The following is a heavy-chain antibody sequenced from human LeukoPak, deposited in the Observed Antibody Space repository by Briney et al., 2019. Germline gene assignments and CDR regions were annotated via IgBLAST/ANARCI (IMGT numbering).Heavy chain of an antibody. Sequence: GGSLRLSCSASGFVFSIYTMYWVRQTPGKGPEYVSTISGSGNGFSIYYADSVKGRFTISRDDSKSILYLQMNGLRSEDTAVYYCAKALTSGWYLDAFNIWGQGTVVTVSS. CDR2: ISGSGNGFSI. J-gene: IGHJ3*02. CDR3: AKALTSGWYLDAFNI. V-gene: IGHV3-64D*06. D-gene: IGHD6-19*01. CDR1: GFVFSIYT.